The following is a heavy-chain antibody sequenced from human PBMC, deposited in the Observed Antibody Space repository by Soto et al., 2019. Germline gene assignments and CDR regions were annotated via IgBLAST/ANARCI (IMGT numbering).Heavy chain of an antibody. CDR3: AKEIVRYTYGACDY. D-gene: IGHD5-18*01. V-gene: IGHV3-30*18. CDR1: GFTFSSYG. CDR2: IAYDGSNK. J-gene: IGHJ4*02. Sequence: QVQLVESGGAVVQPEKSLRLSCAASGFTFSSYGMYWVRQAPGKGLEWVAAIAYDGSNKYHGDSVKGRFTISRENSKNTLYLQMKSLRVEDTAVYYCAKEIVRYTYGACDYWGQGALVTVSS.